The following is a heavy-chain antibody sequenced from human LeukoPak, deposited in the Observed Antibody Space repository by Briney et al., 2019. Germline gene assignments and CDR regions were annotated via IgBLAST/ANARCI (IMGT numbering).Heavy chain of an antibody. J-gene: IGHJ4*02. V-gene: IGHV4-34*12. CDR3: ASRGIVATDVRY. CDR1: GGSFSGYY. Sequence: SETLSLTCAVYGGSFSGYYWSWIRQPPGKGLEWIGEIIHSGSTNYNPSLKSRVTISVDTSKNQFSLKLSSVTAADTAVYYCASRGIVATDVRYWGQGTLVTVSS. D-gene: IGHD5-12*01. CDR2: IIHSGST.